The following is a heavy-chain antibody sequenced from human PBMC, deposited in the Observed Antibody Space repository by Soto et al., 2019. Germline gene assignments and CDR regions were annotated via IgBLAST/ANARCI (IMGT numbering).Heavy chain of an antibody. CDR1: GFTFDDYA. Sequence: EVQLVESGGGLVQPGRSLRLSCAASGFTFDDYAMHWVRQAPGRGLEWVSSISWNSGVIGYADSLMGRFTISRDNAKNTLYLQRNSLRPEDTALYYCAKDRHVIAAAGDGMDVGGQGTTVTVSS. J-gene: IGHJ6*02. CDR2: ISWNSGVI. V-gene: IGHV3-9*01. CDR3: AKDRHVIAAAGDGMDV. D-gene: IGHD6-13*01.